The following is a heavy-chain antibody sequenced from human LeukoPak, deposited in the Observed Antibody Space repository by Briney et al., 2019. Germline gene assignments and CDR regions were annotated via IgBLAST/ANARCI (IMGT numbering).Heavy chain of an antibody. J-gene: IGHJ4*02. CDR3: AKDLALGGDSSGYYFDY. V-gene: IGHV3-23*01. D-gene: IGHD3-22*01. CDR1: GFTFSSYV. CDR2: INHNGETI. Sequence: PGGPLRLSCAASGFTFSSYVMSWVRQAPGKGLERVSYINHNGETIYYADSVKGRFTISRDNSKNTLYLQMNSLRAEDTAVYYCAKDLALGGDSSGYYFDYWGQGTLVTVSS.